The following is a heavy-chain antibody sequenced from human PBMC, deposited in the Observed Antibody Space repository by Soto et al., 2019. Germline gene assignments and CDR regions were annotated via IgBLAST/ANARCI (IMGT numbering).Heavy chain of an antibody. CDR2: ISSSGSTI. D-gene: IGHD4-4*01. V-gene: IGHV3-48*03. Sequence: PGGSLRLSCAASGFTFSSYEMNWVRQAPGKGLEWVSYISSSGSTIYYADSVKGRFTISRDNAKNSLYLQMNSLRAEDTAVYYCARDGNYYYYYGMDVWGQGTTVTVSS. J-gene: IGHJ6*02. CDR1: GFTFSSYE. CDR3: ARDGNYYYYYGMDV.